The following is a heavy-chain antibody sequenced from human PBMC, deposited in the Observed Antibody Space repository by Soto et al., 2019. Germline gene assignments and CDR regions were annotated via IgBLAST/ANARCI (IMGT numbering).Heavy chain of an antibody. CDR2: IYYSGST. CDR1: GGSISSYY. Sequence: SETLSLTCTVSGGSISSYYWSWIRQPPGKGLEWIGYIYYSGSTNYNPSLKSRVTISVDTSKNQFSLKLSSVTAADTAVYYCARVGGDANSCFDYWGQGTLVTVSS. D-gene: IGHD2-21*02. J-gene: IGHJ4*02. V-gene: IGHV4-59*01. CDR3: ARVGGDANSCFDY.